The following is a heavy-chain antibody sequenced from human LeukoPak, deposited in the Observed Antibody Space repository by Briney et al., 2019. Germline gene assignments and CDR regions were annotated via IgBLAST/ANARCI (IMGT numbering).Heavy chain of an antibody. J-gene: IGHJ2*01. CDR3: AKAVYYDILIRSSRYWYFDL. CDR1: GFTFSSYA. D-gene: IGHD3-9*01. V-gene: IGHV3-23*01. CDR2: ISNSGGST. Sequence: PGGSLRLSCAASGFTFSSYAMSWVRQAPGKGLEWVSGISNSGGSTYYADSVKGRFTISRDNSKNTLSLQMNSLRAEDTAVYYCAKAVYYDILIRSSRYWYFDLWGRGTLVAVSS.